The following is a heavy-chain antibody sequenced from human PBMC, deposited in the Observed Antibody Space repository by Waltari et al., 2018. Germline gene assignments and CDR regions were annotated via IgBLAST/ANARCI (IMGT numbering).Heavy chain of an antibody. D-gene: IGHD2-2*01. CDR2: ISSSSSTI. Sequence: EVQLVESGGGLVQPGGSLRLSCAASGFTFSSYSMNWVRQAPGKGLEWVSYISSSSSTIYYADSVKGRFTISRDNAKNSLYLQMNSLRAEDTAVYYCARPDIVVVQAAKSGSYYYYYYMDVWGKGTTVTISS. CDR3: ARPDIVVVQAAKSGSYYYYYYMDV. CDR1: GFTFSSYS. V-gene: IGHV3-48*04. J-gene: IGHJ6*03.